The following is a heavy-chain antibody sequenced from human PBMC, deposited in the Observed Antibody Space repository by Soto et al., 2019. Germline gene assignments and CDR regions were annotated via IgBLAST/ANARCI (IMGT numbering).Heavy chain of an antibody. CDR3: AKALSPPIGYDILTGYSQSLFDY. J-gene: IGHJ4*02. Sequence: PGGSLRLSCAASGFTFDDYAMHWVRQAPGKGLEWVSGISWNSGSIGYADSVKGRFTISRDNAKNSLYLQMNSLRAEDTALYYCAKALSPPIGYDILTGYSQSLFDYWGQGPLVTVSS. CDR1: GFTFDDYA. CDR2: ISWNSGSI. D-gene: IGHD3-9*01. V-gene: IGHV3-9*01.